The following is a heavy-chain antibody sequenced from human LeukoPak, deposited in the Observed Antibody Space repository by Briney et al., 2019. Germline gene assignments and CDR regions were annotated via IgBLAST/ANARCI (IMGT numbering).Heavy chain of an antibody. J-gene: IGHJ3*02. V-gene: IGHV4-61*02. CDR3: ARDGRGVHGGAPNDAFDI. CDR1: GGSISSGSYY. D-gene: IGHD3-10*01. CDR2: IYASGSS. Sequence: SQTLSLTCTVSGGSISSGSYYWSWIRQPAGKGLEWVVCIYASGSSNYNPSLRRRVTISVDTSKNQFSLKLSCVTAADTGVYYCARDGRGVHGGAPNDAFDIWGQRTMVTVSS.